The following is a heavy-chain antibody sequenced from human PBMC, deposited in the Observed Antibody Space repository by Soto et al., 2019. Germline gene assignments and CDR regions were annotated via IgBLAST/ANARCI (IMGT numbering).Heavy chain of an antibody. CDR1: GFTFSSYS. D-gene: IGHD2-2*01. V-gene: IGHV3-48*01. Sequence: GGSLRLSCAASGFTFSSYSMNWVRQAPEKGLEWVSYISSSSTIYYADSVKGRFTISRDNAKNSLYLQMNSLRAEDTAVYYCARVYCSSTSCYFDPWGQGTLVTVSS. CDR2: ISSSSTI. J-gene: IGHJ5*02. CDR3: ARVYCSSTSCYFDP.